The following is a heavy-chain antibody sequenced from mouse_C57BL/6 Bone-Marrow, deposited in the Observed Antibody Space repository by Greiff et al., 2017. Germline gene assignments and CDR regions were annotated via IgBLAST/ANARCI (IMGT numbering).Heavy chain of an antibody. CDR3: ARGGFLYYSNYLYAMDY. D-gene: IGHD2-5*01. V-gene: IGHV14-4*01. CDR2: IDPENGDT. Sequence: VQLQQSGAELVRPGASVKLSCTASGFNIKDDYMHWVKQRPEQSLEWIGWIDPENGDTEYASKFQGKAPITADTSYSTAYIQLSSLTSEDSAVYYCARGGFLYYSNYLYAMDYWGQGTSVTVSS. CDR1: GFNIKDDY. J-gene: IGHJ4*01.